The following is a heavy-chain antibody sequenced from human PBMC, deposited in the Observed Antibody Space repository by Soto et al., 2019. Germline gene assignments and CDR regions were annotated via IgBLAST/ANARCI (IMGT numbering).Heavy chain of an antibody. Sequence: SVKVSCKASGGTFSSYTISWVRQAPGQGLEWMGRIIPILGIANYAQKFQGRVTITADKSTSTAYMELSSLRSEDTAVYYCAREPVDTAMVLGEYYYYGMDVWGQGTTVTV. CDR2: IIPILGIA. D-gene: IGHD5-18*01. V-gene: IGHV1-69*04. CDR3: AREPVDTAMVLGEYYYYGMDV. CDR1: GGTFSSYT. J-gene: IGHJ6*02.